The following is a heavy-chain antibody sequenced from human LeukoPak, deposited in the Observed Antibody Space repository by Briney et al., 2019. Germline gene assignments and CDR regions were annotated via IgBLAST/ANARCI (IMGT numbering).Heavy chain of an antibody. D-gene: IGHD6-13*01. Sequence: SETLSLTCTVSGDSISSGDYYWSWIRQPAGKGLEWIGRISSSGSTNYNPSLKSRVTISVDTSKNQFSLKLSSVTAADTAVYYCARIYSSSWFLNWFDPWGQGTLVTVSS. V-gene: IGHV4-61*02. CDR3: ARIYSSSWFLNWFDP. CDR1: GDSISSGDYY. CDR2: ISSSGST. J-gene: IGHJ5*02.